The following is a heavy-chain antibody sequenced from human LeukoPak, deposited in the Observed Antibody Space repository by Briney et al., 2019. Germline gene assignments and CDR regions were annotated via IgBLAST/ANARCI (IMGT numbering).Heavy chain of an antibody. V-gene: IGHV5-51*01. Sequence: GESLKISCEGSGYSFTSYWIAWVRQMPGKGLECMGIIHPGDSETRYSPSFQGQVTISVDKSISTAYLQWTSLKASDTAMYYCARPGVGSTWSGDYYAMDVWGQGTTVTVSS. CDR3: ARPGVGSTWSGDYYAMDV. CDR2: IHPGDSET. CDR1: GYSFTSYW. D-gene: IGHD1-26*01. J-gene: IGHJ6*02.